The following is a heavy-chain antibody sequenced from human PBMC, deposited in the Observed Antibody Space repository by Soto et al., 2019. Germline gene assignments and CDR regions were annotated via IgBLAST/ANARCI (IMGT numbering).Heavy chain of an antibody. J-gene: IGHJ4*02. D-gene: IGHD3-3*01. Sequence: SETLSLTCTVSGGSISSGGYYWSWIRQHPGKGLEWIGYIYYSGSTYYNPSLKSRVTISVDTSKNQFSLKLSSVTAADTAVYYCAREYYDFWRDYSSTYYFDYWGQVTLVTVSS. CDR2: IYYSGST. CDR3: AREYYDFWRDYSSTYYFDY. CDR1: GGSISSGGYY. V-gene: IGHV4-31*03.